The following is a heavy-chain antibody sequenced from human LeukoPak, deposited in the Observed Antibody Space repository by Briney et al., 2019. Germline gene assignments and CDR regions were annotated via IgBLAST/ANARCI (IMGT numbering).Heavy chain of an antibody. Sequence: GGSLRLSCATSGFTFSNAWMSWVRQAPGKGLESVSSISSNGAGTYYADSLKGRFTISRDNSKNTLYLQMSSLRADDTAVYYCVKGGSYSSHAFDIWGQGTMVTVSS. CDR1: GFTFSNAW. J-gene: IGHJ3*02. CDR2: ISSNGAGT. V-gene: IGHV3-64D*09. CDR3: VKGGSYSSHAFDI. D-gene: IGHD6-13*01.